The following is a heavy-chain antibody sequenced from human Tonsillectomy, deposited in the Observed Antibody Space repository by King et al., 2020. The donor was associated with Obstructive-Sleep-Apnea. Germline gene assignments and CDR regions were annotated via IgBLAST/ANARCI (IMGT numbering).Heavy chain of an antibody. CDR1: GFTFRSYW. D-gene: IGHD5-12*01. CDR2: IKQDGSEK. V-gene: IGHV3-7*03. J-gene: IGHJ4*02. CDR3: ATSCMTSTTASQHSDTTSLHSHMNNPRADDTSEYSCARDPTYSGYDSHY. Sequence: VQLVESGGGSVQPGGSLRLSCVASGFTFRSYWMSWVRQAPGKGLEWVANIKQDGSEKYYVDSVKGRFTISRDNPKNSLYLQMNSRRAGAPGVYFCATSCMTSTTASQHSDTTSLHSHMNNPRADDTSEYSCARDPTYSGYDSHYWGQGTLVTVSS.